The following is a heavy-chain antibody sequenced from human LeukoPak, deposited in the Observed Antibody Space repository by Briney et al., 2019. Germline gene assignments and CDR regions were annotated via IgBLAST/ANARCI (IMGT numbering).Heavy chain of an antibody. CDR3: ARVLWFGEFYYYGMDV. J-gene: IGHJ6*02. D-gene: IGHD3-10*01. V-gene: IGHV1-8*01. CDR2: MNPNSGNT. CDR1: GYTFTSYD. Sequence: ASVKVSCKASGYTFTSYDINWVRQATGQGLEWMGWMNPNSGNTGYAQKFQGRVTMTRNTSISTAYMELSSLRSQDTAVYYCARVLWFGEFYYYGMDVLGQGTTVTVSS.